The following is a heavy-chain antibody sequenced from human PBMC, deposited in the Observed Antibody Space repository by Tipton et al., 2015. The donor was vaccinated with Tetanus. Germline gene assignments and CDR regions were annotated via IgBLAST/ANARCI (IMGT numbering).Heavy chain of an antibody. CDR1: GFRFSYHG. CDR3: ARDTISSGYYYVLGAFDI. Sequence: SLRLSCVASGFRFSYHGMHWVRQAPGKGLEWVAVIAFDGKNERYADSVKGRFIISRDNSKNTLYLQMNSLRAEDTAVYYCARDTISSGYYYVLGAFDIWGQGTMVTVSS. D-gene: IGHD3-22*01. V-gene: IGHV3-30*03. CDR2: IAFDGKNE. J-gene: IGHJ3*02.